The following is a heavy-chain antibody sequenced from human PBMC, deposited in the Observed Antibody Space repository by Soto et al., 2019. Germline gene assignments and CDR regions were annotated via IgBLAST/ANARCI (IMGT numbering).Heavy chain of an antibody. CDR1: GDSISSGDYY. Sequence: TLSLTCTVSGDSISSGDYYWSWIRQHPGKGLEWIGYIYYSGSTSYNPSLKSRVTISVDTSKDQFSLRLSSVTAADTAVYYCARDLYRQGGMDVWGQRTTVTVSS. J-gene: IGHJ6*02. CDR3: ARDLYRQGGMDV. CDR2: IYYSGST. V-gene: IGHV4-31*03.